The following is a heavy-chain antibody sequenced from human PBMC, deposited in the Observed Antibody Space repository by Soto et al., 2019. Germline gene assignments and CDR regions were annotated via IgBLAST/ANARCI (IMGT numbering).Heavy chain of an antibody. CDR2: ISGSGGST. Sequence: EVQLLESGGGLVQPGGSLRLSCAASGFTFSSYAMSWVRQAPGKGLVWVSAISGSGGSTYYADSVKGRFTISRDNSKNTLYLQMNSLRAEDTAVYYCAKDRSPDQQQREPLNYWGQGTLVTVSS. D-gene: IGHD6-13*01. J-gene: IGHJ4*02. CDR3: AKDRSPDQQQREPLNY. V-gene: IGHV3-23*01. CDR1: GFTFSSYA.